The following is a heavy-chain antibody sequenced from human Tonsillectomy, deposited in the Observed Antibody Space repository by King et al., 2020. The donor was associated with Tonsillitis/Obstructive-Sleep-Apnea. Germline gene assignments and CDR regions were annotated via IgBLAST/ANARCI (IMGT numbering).Heavy chain of an antibody. V-gene: IGHV3-30*03. CDR3: ALPHCSSTSCYKGSYYYYGMDV. CDR2: ISYDGSNK. J-gene: IGHJ6*02. D-gene: IGHD2-2*02. Sequence: VQLVQSGGGVVQPGRSLRLSCAASGFTFSSYGMHWVRQAPGKGLEWVAVISYDGSNKYYADSAKGRFTISRDNSKNTLYLQMNSLRAEDTAVYYCALPHCSSTSCYKGSYYYYGMDVWGQGTTVTVSS. CDR1: GFTFSSYG.